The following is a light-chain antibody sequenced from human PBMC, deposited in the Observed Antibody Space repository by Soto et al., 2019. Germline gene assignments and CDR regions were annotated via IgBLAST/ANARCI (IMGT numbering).Light chain of an antibody. J-gene: IGKJ3*01. CDR3: QQDYNLLT. Sequence: GERVTLSCRASQSVSSSYLTWYQQKPGQAPRLLIYGASTRATGIPARFSGSGSGTDFTLTISSLQPEDFAVYYCQQDYNLLTFGPGTKVDIK. CDR1: QSVSSSY. V-gene: IGKV3D-7*01. CDR2: GAS.